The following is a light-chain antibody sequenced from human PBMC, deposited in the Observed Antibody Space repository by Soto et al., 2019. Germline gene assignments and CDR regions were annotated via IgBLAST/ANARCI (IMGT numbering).Light chain of an antibody. CDR1: SSDVGGYNY. CDR2: EVS. J-gene: IGLJ2*01. Sequence: QSVLTQPASVSGSPGQSITISCTGTSSDVGGYNYVSWYQQHPGKAPKLMIYEVSNRPSGVSKRFSGSKSGNTASLTISGLQAEEEADYYCSSYTSSSTLVFGGGTKVTVL. V-gene: IGLV2-14*01. CDR3: SSYTSSSTLV.